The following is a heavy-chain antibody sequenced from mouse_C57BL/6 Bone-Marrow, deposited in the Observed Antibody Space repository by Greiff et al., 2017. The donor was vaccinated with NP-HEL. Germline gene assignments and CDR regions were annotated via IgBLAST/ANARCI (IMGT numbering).Heavy chain of an antibody. J-gene: IGHJ2*01. CDR1: GYTFTSYW. CDR3: ARSDGYYHDY. CDR2: IDPSDSYT. V-gene: IGHV1-69*01. D-gene: IGHD2-3*01. Sequence: VQLQQPGAELVMPGASVKLSCKASGYTFTSYWMHWVKQRPGQGLEWIGEIDPSDSYTNYNQKFKGKSTLTVDKSSSTAYMQLSSLTSEDSAVYYCARSDGYYHDYWGQGTTLTVSS.